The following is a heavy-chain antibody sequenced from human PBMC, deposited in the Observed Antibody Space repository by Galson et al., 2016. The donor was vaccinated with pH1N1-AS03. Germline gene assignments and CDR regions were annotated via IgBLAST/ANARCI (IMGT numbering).Heavy chain of an antibody. CDR3: ARQVRDGYNDYFDY. D-gene: IGHD5-24*01. J-gene: IGHJ4*02. V-gene: IGHV5-51*01. CDR2: IYPGDSDT. CDR1: GSIFTSYW. Sequence: QSGAEVKKPGESLKISCKTSGSIFTSYWVAWVRHMPGKGLEWMGIIYPGDSDTRYSPSFQGKVTISADRSINTAYLQWSSLIASDTAIYYCARQVRDGYNDYFDYWGQGILVTVSS.